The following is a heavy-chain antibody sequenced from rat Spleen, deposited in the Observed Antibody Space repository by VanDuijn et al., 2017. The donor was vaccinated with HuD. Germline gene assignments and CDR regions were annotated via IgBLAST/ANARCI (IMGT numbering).Heavy chain of an antibody. CDR3: TTENFWFAY. CDR2: ISYDGSKT. CDR1: GFTFSDYY. Sequence: EVQLVESGGGLVQPGNSLKLSCAASGFTFSDYYMAWVRQAPTKGLEWVATISYDGSKTYYRDSVKGRFTISRDNARSTLYLQMNSLRSEDTATYYCTTENFWFAYWGQGTLVTVSS. V-gene: IGHV5S10*01. J-gene: IGHJ3*01.